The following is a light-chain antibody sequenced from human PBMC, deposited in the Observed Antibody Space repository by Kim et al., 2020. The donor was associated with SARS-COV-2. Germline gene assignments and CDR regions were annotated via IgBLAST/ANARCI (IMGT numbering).Light chain of an antibody. CDR1: SLRSYY. CDR3: NSRDSSGNAVV. J-gene: IGLJ2*01. CDR2: GKN. Sequence: ALGQTVRITCQGYSLRSYYASWYQQKPGQAPVLVIYGKNNRPSGIPDRFSGSSSGNTASLTITGAQAEDEADYYCNSRDSSGNAVVFGGGTQLTVL. V-gene: IGLV3-19*01.